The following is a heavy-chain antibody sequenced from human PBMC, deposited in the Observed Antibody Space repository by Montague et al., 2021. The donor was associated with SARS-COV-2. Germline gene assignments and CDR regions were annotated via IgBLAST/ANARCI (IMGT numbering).Heavy chain of an antibody. CDR1: GGSFSTYY. D-gene: IGHD3-3*01. Sequence: SETLSLTYAVYGGSFSTYYWAWIRQSPGKGLEWIGDIDHSGSTNYNPSLKSRVSISVDTSSSQFSLHLTSVTAADAAVYYCARDQTVLEWIWYGMDVWGPGTTVTVSS. J-gene: IGHJ6*02. CDR2: IDHSGST. V-gene: IGHV4-34*01. CDR3: ARDQTVLEWIWYGMDV.